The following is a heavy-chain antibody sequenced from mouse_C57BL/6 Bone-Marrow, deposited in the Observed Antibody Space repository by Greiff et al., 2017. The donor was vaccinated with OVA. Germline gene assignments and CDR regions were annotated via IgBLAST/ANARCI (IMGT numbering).Heavy chain of an antibody. CDR1: GLTFSDYY. J-gene: IGHJ4*01. CDR3: ARENYYGSLYAMDY. Sequence: EGKLMESEGGLVQPGGSIKLSCTASGLTFSDYYMAWVRQVPEKGLEWVANINYDGSSTYYLDSLKSRFIISRDNAKNILYLQMSSLKSEDTATYYCARENYYGSLYAMDYWGQGTSVTVSS. D-gene: IGHD1-1*01. CDR2: INYDGSST. V-gene: IGHV5-16*01.